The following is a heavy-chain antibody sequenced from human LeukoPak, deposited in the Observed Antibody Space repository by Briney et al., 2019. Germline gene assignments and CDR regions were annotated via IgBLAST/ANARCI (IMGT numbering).Heavy chain of an antibody. V-gene: IGHV4-31*03. CDR2: IYISGST. CDR3: ARGYTGYDYEGGYFDY. D-gene: IGHD5-12*01. J-gene: IGHJ4*02. Sequence: SQTLSLTCTVSSGSVSSGGYFWSWIRQHPGRALEWIGYIYISGSTYSNPSLESRVTISLDTSQNQFSLKLKSVTAADTAVYYCARGYTGYDYEGGYFDYWGQGTLVTVSS. CDR1: SGSVSSGGYF.